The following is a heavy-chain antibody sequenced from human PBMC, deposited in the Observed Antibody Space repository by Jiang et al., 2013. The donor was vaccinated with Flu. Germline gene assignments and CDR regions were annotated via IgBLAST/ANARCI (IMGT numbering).Heavy chain of an antibody. CDR3: ARMIYSGSGSFYHWFDP. V-gene: IGHV1-3*04. CDR2: INTDHGGT. CDR1: GYSFTTYA. D-gene: IGHD3-10*01. Sequence: GAEVKKPGASVTISCKASGYSFTTYAMHWVRLAPGQRLEWLGWINTDHGGTRYSQKFQGRVTFTRDTSANTAYMELNSLTSEDTGVYYCARMIYSGSGSFYHWFDPWDQGTLVTVSS. J-gene: IGHJ5*02.